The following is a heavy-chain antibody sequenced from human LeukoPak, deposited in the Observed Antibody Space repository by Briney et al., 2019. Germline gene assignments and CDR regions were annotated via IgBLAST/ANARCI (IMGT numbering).Heavy chain of an antibody. CDR1: GGTFSSYA. J-gene: IGHJ4*02. CDR3: ARGYKPVY. D-gene: IGHD1-14*01. CDR2: MNPNSGNT. V-gene: IGHV1-8*02. Sequence: GASVKVSCKASGGTFSSYAISWVRQAPGQGLEWMGWMNPNSGNTGYAQKFQGRVTMTRNTSISTAYMELSSLRSEDTAVYYCARGYKPVYWGQGTLVTVSS.